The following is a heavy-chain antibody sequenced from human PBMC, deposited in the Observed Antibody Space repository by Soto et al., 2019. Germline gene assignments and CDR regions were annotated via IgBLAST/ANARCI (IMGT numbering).Heavy chain of an antibody. Sequence: PGGSLRLSCAASGFTFSSYWMHWVRQVPGKGLEWVSSISSSGRYIYYEDSLKGRFTISRDNANNLVYLQMNSLRAEDTAVYFCARDVDRSISCYDRWGPGTLVTVSS. V-gene: IGHV3-21*06. D-gene: IGHD2-2*01. CDR1: GFTFSSYW. CDR2: ISSSGRYI. J-gene: IGHJ5*02. CDR3: ARDVDRSISCYDR.